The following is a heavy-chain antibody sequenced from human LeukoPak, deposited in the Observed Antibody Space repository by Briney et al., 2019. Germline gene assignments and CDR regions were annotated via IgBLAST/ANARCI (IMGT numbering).Heavy chain of an antibody. CDR1: GYSFTSYW. CDR3: ARSIVGATIGYYYYGMDV. J-gene: IGHJ6*02. D-gene: IGHD1-26*01. V-gene: IGHV5-51*01. CDR2: IYPGDSDT. Sequence: GESLKISCKGSGYSFTSYWIGWVRQMPGKGLEWMGIIYPGDSDTRYSPSFQGQVTISADKSISTAYLQWSSLKASDTAMYYCARSIVGATIGYYYYGMDVWGQGTTVTVSS.